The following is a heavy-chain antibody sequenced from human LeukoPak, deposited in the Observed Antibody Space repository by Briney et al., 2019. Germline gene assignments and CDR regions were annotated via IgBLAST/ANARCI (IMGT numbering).Heavy chain of an antibody. CDR3: AREEAAVTPGNWYFDL. CDR2: INHSGST. Sequence: SETLSLTCAVYGGSFSGYYWSWIRQPPGKGLEWIGEINHSGSTNYNPSLKSRVTISVDTSKNQFSLKLSSVTAADTAVYYCAREEAAVTPGNWYFDLWGHGTLVTVSS. D-gene: IGHD4-17*01. CDR1: GGSFSGYY. J-gene: IGHJ2*01. V-gene: IGHV4-34*01.